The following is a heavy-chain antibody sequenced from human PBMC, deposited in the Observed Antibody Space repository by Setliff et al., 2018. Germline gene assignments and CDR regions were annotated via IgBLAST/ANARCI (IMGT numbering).Heavy chain of an antibody. Sequence: LRLSCAASGFMFGSYAMHWVRQAPGRGPEWVSSISNSGGEIHYADSVKGRFTISRDNPRSTLYLQMNSLRAEDTALYYCARALPSIHIDYWGQGTLVTVSS. CDR2: ISNSGGEI. CDR1: GFMFGSYA. V-gene: IGHV3-23*01. D-gene: IGHD6-6*01. CDR3: ARALPSIHIDY. J-gene: IGHJ4*02.